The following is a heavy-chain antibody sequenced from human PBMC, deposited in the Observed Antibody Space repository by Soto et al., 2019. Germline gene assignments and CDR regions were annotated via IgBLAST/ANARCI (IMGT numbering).Heavy chain of an antibody. CDR2: ISWHGGPI. Sequence: EVQLVESGGDLGQPGGSLRLSCKSSGFTFDDYSMSWVRQAPGKGLEWVSGISWHGGPIGYADSVKGRFTISRDNAKNSLYLQMNSLRPEDTALYYCAKGRQYNYGLDSWGQGTLVTVSS. CDR1: GFTFDDYS. V-gene: IGHV3-9*01. D-gene: IGHD5-18*01. CDR3: AKGRQYNYGLDS. J-gene: IGHJ4*02.